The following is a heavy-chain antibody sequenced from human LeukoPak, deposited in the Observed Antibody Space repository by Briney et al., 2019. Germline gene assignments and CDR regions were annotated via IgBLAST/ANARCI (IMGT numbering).Heavy chain of an antibody. D-gene: IGHD3-10*01. Sequence: EASVKVSCKASGYTFTSYGISWVRQAPGQGLEWMGWISAYNGNTNYAQKLQGRVTMTTDTSTSTAYMELSSLRSEDTAVYYCAIDPPSPLLLWFGELLAPPVYWGQGTLVTVSS. CDR1: GYTFTSYG. CDR3: AIDPPSPLLLWFGELLAPPVY. J-gene: IGHJ4*02. V-gene: IGHV1-18*01. CDR2: ISAYNGNT.